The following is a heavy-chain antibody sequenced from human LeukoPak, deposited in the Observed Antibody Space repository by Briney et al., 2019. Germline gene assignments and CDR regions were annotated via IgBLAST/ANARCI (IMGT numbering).Heavy chain of an antibody. CDR1: GYSFTSYW. D-gene: IGHD3-10*01. J-gene: IGHJ3*02. Sequence: GESLKISCKGSGYSFTSYWIGWVRQMPGKGLEWMGIIYPGDSDTRYSPSFQVQVTISADKSISTAYLQWSSLKASDTAMYYCARSYLAAFDAFDIWGQGTMVTVSS. CDR3: ARSYLAAFDAFDI. V-gene: IGHV5-51*01. CDR2: IYPGDSDT.